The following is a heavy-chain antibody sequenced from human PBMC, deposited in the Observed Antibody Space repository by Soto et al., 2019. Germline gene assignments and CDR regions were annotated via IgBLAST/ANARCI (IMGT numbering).Heavy chain of an antibody. Sequence: VQLVQSGAEVKKPGDSLKISCKHSGYSFTSYWIAWVRLMPGKGLEWMGIIYPGDSDTRYNPSLQGQVTISADKSIHPAYLQLSRLRASDTAMYYCAGHNYGLGTYLDYWGQGTLVTVSS. D-gene: IGHD3-10*01. CDR3: AGHNYGLGTYLDY. CDR2: IYPGDSDT. V-gene: IGHV5-51*01. J-gene: IGHJ4*02. CDR1: GYSFTSYW.